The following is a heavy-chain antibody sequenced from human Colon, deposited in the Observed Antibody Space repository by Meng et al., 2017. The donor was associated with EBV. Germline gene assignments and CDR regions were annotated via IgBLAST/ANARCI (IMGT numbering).Heavy chain of an antibody. CDR3: ARDGGVTHIP. D-gene: IGHD2-8*02. Sequence: QVLVQEPGAGLVKPSGTLSLTCAVSGTSISTSNWWSWIRQSPGEGLEWIGAIYHNGQTNYNPSLKSRVSMSVDESKNEFSLNLKSVTAADTAVYYCARDGGVTHIPWGQGVLVTVSS. V-gene: IGHV4-4*02. CDR1: GTSISTSNW. J-gene: IGHJ5*02. CDR2: IYHNGQT.